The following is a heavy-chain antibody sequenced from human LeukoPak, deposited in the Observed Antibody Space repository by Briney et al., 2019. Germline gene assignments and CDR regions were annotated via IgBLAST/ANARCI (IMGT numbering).Heavy chain of an antibody. D-gene: IGHD2-2*01. V-gene: IGHV1-69*13. CDR1: GYTLTELS. J-gene: IGHJ6*03. CDR3: ASIGYCSSASCYRGRYYYYYMDV. Sequence: ASVKVSCKVSGYTLTELSMHWLRQAPGQGLEWMGGIIPIFGTANYAQKFQGRVTITADESTSTAYMELSSLRSEDTAVYYCASIGYCSSASCYRGRYYYYYMDVWGKGTTVTVSS. CDR2: IIPIFGTA.